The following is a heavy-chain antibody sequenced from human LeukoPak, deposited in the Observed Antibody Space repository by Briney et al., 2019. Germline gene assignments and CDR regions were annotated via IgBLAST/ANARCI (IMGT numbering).Heavy chain of an antibody. CDR1: GFTFSSYA. CDR2: ISGGGGST. CDR3: AKDGKKYGSTWDFDY. D-gene: IGHD6-13*01. V-gene: IGHV3-23*01. J-gene: IGHJ4*02. Sequence: PGGSLRLSCAASGFTFSSYAMIWVRQAPGKGLEWGSGISGGGGSTYYADSVKGRFTISRVNSKNTLYLQMNSLRAEDTAVYYCAKDGKKYGSTWDFDYWGQGTLVTVSS.